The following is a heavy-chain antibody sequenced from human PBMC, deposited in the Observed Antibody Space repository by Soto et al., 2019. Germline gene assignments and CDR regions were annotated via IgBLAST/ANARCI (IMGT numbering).Heavy chain of an antibody. D-gene: IGHD3-9*01. Sequence: PSETLSLTCTVSGGSVSSGSYYWSWIRQPPGKGLEWIGYIYYSGSTNYNPSLKSRVTISVDTSKNQFSLKLSSVTAADTAVYYCARAGPLVSDAFDIWGQGTMVTVSS. CDR3: ARAGPLVSDAFDI. CDR1: GGSVSSGSYY. V-gene: IGHV4-61*01. CDR2: IYYSGST. J-gene: IGHJ3*02.